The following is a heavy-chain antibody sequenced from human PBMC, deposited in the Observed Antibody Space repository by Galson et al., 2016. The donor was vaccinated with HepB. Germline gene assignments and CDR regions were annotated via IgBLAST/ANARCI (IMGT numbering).Heavy chain of an antibody. V-gene: IGHV1-2*02. D-gene: IGHD5-24*01. CDR2: VNPKTGDI. CDR1: GYIFSDFF. CDR3: ARGADGYLRHNYFDI. Sequence: SVKVSCKASGYIFSDFFIHWVRQAPGQGLEWMGFVNPKTGDINPAQKFQGRVTMTGDTSVTTAYLDLASLRSDDTAVYYCARGADGYLRHNYFDIWGQGSLVTVS. J-gene: IGHJ5*01.